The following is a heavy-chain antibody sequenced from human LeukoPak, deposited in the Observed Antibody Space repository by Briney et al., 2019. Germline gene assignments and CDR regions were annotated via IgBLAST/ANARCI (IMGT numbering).Heavy chain of an antibody. J-gene: IGHJ3*02. CDR1: GFTVSSNY. CDR2: IYSGGST. D-gene: IGHD4-23*01. V-gene: IGHV3-53*01. Sequence: GGSLRLSCAASGFTVSSNYMSWVRQAPGKGLEWVSVIYSGGSTYYADSVKGRFTISRDNSKNTLYLQTNSLRAEDTAVYYCAREVKGADAFDIWGQGTMVTVSS. CDR3: AREVKGADAFDI.